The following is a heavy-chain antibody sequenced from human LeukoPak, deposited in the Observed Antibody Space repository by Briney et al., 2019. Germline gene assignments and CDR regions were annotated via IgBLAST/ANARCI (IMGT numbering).Heavy chain of an antibody. Sequence: GESLKISCKGSGYSFTNYWIGWVRQIPGKGLGWMGIIYPGDSDTTYSPSFQGQVTISADKSISTAYLQWSSLKASDTAMYYCASSTRPGIAVRTFDYWGQGTLVTVSS. CDR2: IYPGDSDT. CDR3: ASSTRPGIAVRTFDY. J-gene: IGHJ4*02. D-gene: IGHD6-19*01. CDR1: GYSFTNYW. V-gene: IGHV5-51*01.